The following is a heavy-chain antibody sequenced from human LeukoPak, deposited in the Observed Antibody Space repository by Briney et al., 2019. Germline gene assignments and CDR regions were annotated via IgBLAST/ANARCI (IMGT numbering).Heavy chain of an antibody. J-gene: IGHJ4*02. V-gene: IGHV3-23*01. Sequence: PGGSLRLSCAASGFTFISYAMSWVRQAPGKGLEWVSAISGSGGSTYYADSVKGRFTISRDNSRNTLFLQMNSLRAEDTAVYYCAKHYYDSSGSHFDYWGQGTLVTVSS. CDR1: GFTFISYA. D-gene: IGHD3-22*01. CDR3: AKHYYDSSGSHFDY. CDR2: ISGSGGST.